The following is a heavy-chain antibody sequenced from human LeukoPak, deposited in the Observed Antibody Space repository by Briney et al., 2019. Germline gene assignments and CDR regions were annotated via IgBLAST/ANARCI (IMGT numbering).Heavy chain of an antibody. Sequence: SETLSLTCTVSGGSISSSTYYWGWIRQPPGKGLEWIGNIYYSGSTYYNPSLKSRVTISVDTSKIHFSLKLTSVTAADTAVYYCARNKWFFASWGQGTLVTVSS. J-gene: IGHJ1*01. CDR1: GGSISSSTYY. CDR3: ARNKWFFAS. V-gene: IGHV4-39*02. CDR2: IYYSGST. D-gene: IGHD3/OR15-3a*01.